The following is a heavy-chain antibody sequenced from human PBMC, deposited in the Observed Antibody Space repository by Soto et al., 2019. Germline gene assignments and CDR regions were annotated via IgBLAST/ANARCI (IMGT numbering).Heavy chain of an antibody. CDR1: GGSFSGYY. CDR2: INHSGST. V-gene: IGHV4-34*01. Sequence: SETLSLTCAVYGGSFSGYYWSWIRQPPGKGLEWIGEINHSGSTNYNPSLKSRVTISVDTSKNQFSLKLSSVTAADTAVYYCARVITAMVDYWGQGTLVTVSS. CDR3: ARVITAMVDY. J-gene: IGHJ4*02. D-gene: IGHD5-18*01.